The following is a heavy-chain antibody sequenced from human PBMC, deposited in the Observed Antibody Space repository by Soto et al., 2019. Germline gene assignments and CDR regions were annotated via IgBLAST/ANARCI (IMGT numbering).Heavy chain of an antibody. Sequence: PSETLSLTCAVSGGSISSGGYSWSWIRQPPGKGLEWIGYIYHSGSTYYNPSLKSRVTISVDRSKNQFSLKLSSVTAADTAVYYCSRAHYYDSSGYWDDAFDIWGQGTMVT. V-gene: IGHV4-30-2*01. CDR3: SRAHYYDSSGYWDDAFDI. CDR2: IYHSGST. D-gene: IGHD3-22*01. J-gene: IGHJ3*02. CDR1: GGSISSGGYS.